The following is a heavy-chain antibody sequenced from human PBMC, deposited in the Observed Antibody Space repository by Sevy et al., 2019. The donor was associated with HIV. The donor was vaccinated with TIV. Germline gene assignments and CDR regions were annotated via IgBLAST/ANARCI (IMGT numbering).Heavy chain of an antibody. CDR1: GGTFSSYA. V-gene: IGHV1-69*13. CDR3: ARSITGTTGDDAFDI. J-gene: IGHJ3*02. D-gene: IGHD1-7*01. Sequence: ASVKVSCKASGGTFSSYAISWVRQAPGQGLEWMGGIIPIFGTANYAQKFPGRVTITADESTSTAYMELSSLRSEDTAVYYCARSITGTTGDDAFDIWGQGTMVTVSS. CDR2: IIPIFGTA.